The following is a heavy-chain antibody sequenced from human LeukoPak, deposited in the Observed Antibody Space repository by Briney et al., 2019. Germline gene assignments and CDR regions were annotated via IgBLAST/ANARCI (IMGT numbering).Heavy chain of an antibody. CDR2: IYYSGST. J-gene: IGHJ4*02. V-gene: IGHV4-31*03. CDR3: AREGQCSGGSCYDY. Sequence: SETLSLTCTVSGGSISSGGYYWSWIRQHPGKGLEWIGYIYYSGSTYYNPSLKSRVTISVDTSKNQFPLKLSSVTAADTAVYYCAREGQCSGGSCYDYWGQGTLVTVSS. D-gene: IGHD2-15*01. CDR1: GGSISSGGYY.